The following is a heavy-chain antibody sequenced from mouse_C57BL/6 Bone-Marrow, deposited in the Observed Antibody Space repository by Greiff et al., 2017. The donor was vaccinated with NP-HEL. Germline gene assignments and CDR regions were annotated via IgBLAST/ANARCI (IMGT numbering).Heavy chain of an antibody. CDR2: INYGGSST. CDR3: AREGGVLRRTYARSF. Sequence: EVKLLESEGGLVQPGSSMKLSCTASGFTFSDYYMAWVRQVPEKGLEWVANINYGGSSTYYLDSLKSRFIFSTDNATNIPYLQLRSLKSEDTETYYCAREGGVLRRTYARSFGGQGTSVTVSS. CDR1: GFTFSDYY. V-gene: IGHV5-16*01. D-gene: IGHD1-1*01. J-gene: IGHJ4*01.